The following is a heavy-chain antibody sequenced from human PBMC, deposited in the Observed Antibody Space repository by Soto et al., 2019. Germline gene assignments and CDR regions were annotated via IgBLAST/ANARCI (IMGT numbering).Heavy chain of an antibody. CDR3: ARHFYSSEHYSDY. D-gene: IGHD6-25*01. CDR1: GGSISSSSYY. Sequence: QLQLQESGPGLVKPSETLSLTCTVSGGSISSSSYYWGWIRQPPGKGLEWIGSIYYSGSTYYNPSLKSRVTISVDTSKNQFSLKLSSVTAADTAVYYCARHFYSSEHYSDYWGQGTLVTVSS. CDR2: IYYSGST. J-gene: IGHJ4*02. V-gene: IGHV4-39*01.